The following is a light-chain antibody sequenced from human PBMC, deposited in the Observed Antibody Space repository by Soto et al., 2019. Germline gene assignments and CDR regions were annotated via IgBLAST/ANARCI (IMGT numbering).Light chain of an antibody. CDR3: QQTYKTPLT. Sequence: DIQMTQSPSSLSASVGDTVPITCRASQSNSNYLNWYQQKPGNAPNLLIYAASRWQSGVPSRFSGGGSGTDFTLTISSLQPEDFATYYCQQTYKTPLTFGGGTKVEIK. CDR1: QSNSNY. J-gene: IGKJ4*01. CDR2: AAS. V-gene: IGKV1-39*01.